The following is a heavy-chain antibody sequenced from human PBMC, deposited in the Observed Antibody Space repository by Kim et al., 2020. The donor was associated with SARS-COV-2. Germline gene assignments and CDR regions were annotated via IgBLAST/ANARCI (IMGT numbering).Heavy chain of an antibody. CDR2: IKAANGNT. D-gene: IGHD4-4*01. J-gene: IGHJ4*02. V-gene: IGHV1-3*01. CDR3: ARALGGYSNYGGSEH. Sequence: ASVKVSCKASGNTFSTYGINWVRQAPGQRLEWMGWIKAANGNTKYSHKFQGRVTITSDTSASTAYMELSSLRSEDTAVYYCARALGGYSNYGGSEHWGQGTLVTVSS. CDR1: GNTFSTYG.